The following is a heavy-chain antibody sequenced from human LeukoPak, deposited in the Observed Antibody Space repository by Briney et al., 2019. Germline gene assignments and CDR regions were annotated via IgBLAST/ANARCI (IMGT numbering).Heavy chain of an antibody. D-gene: IGHD3-10*01. CDR3: ARVQRGFFDD. J-gene: IGHJ4*02. CDR1: GFTFSSFE. CDR2: IRSGGSSI. Sequence: GGSLRLSCAASGFTFSSFEMNWVRQAPGKGLEWVSYIRSGGSSIYYADSVKGRFTISRDNAQNSLYLQMNSLRAEDTAVCYCARVQRGFFDDWGQGTLVTVSS. V-gene: IGHV3-48*03.